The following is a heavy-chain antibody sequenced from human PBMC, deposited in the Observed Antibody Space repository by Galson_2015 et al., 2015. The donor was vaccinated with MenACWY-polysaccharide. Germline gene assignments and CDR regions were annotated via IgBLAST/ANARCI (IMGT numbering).Heavy chain of an antibody. CDR1: GFTFDDYA. Sequence: SLRLSCAASGFTFDDYAMHWVRQAPGKDLEWVSGISWNSGSIGYADSVKGRFTISRDNAKNSLYLQMNSLRAEDTALYYCARGAATVTVYYYYGMDVWGQGTTATVSS. CDR3: ARGAATVTVYYYYGMDV. CDR2: ISWNSGSI. V-gene: IGHV3-9*01. J-gene: IGHJ6*02. D-gene: IGHD4-11*01.